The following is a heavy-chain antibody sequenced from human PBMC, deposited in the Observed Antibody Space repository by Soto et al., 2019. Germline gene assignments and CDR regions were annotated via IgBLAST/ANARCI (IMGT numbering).Heavy chain of an antibody. CDR3: ARQYYYGSGSYYYLYYSDY. CDR1: GFTVSSNY. J-gene: IGHJ4*02. Sequence: EVQLVETGGGLIQPGGSLRLSCAASGFTVSSNYMSWVRQAPGKGLEWVSVIYSGGSTYYADSVKGRFTISRDNSKNTLYLQMNSLRAEDTAVYYCARQYYYGSGSYYYLYYSDYWGQGTLVTVSS. V-gene: IGHV3-53*02. D-gene: IGHD3-10*01. CDR2: IYSGGST.